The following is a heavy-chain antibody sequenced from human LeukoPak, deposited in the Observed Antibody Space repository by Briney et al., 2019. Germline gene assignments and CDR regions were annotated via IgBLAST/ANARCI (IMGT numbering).Heavy chain of an antibody. CDR1: GGSISSSSYY. J-gene: IGHJ5*02. V-gene: IGHV4-39*07. CDR3: ARDWGGRAAAGNWFDP. D-gene: IGHD6-13*01. Sequence: SETLSLTCTVSGGSISSSSYYWGWIRQPPGEGLEWIGSIYYSGSTYYNPSLKSRVTISVDTSKNQFSLKLSSVTAADTAVYYCARDWGGRAAAGNWFDPWGQGTLVTVSS. CDR2: IYYSGST.